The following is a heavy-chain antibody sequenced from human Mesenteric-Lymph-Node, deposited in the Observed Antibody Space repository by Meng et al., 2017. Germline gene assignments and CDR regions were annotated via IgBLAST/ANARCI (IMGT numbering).Heavy chain of an antibody. CDR2: INPNSGGT. D-gene: IGHD5-12*01. CDR3: ARGFGGYDRLNDAFDI. J-gene: IGHJ3*02. CDR1: GYTFTSYD. V-gene: IGHV1-2*06. Sequence: ASVKVSCKASGYTFTSYDINWVRQATGQGLEWMGRINPNSGGTNYAQKFQGRVTMTRDTSISTAYMELSRLRSDDTAVYYCARGFGGYDRLNDAFDIWGQGTMVTVSS.